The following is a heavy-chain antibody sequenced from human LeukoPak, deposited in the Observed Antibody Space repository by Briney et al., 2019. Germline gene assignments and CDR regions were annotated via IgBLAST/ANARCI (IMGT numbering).Heavy chain of an antibody. CDR2: ISAYNGNT. Sequence: GASVKVSCKASGYTFTSNGISWVRQAPGQGLEWMGWISAYNGNTNYAQKLQCRVTMTTDTSTSTAYMELRSLRSDDTAVDYCARDSSSWYSALDYWGQGTLVTVSS. J-gene: IGHJ4*02. CDR3: ARDSSSWYSALDY. V-gene: IGHV1-18*01. D-gene: IGHD6-13*01. CDR1: GYTFTSNG.